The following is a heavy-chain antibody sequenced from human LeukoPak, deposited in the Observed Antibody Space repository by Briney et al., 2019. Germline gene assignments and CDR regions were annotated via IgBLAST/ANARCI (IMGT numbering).Heavy chain of an antibody. D-gene: IGHD6-19*01. CDR2: ISWASGSI. Sequence: PGGSLRLSCAASGFTFDDYAMHWVRQAPGKGLEWVSGISWASGSIGYADSVKGRFTISRDNAKNSLYLQMNSLRAEDMALYYCAKASSRSLSSGYYGNAFDIWGQGTMVTVSS. CDR1: GFTFDDYA. J-gene: IGHJ3*02. V-gene: IGHV3-9*03. CDR3: AKASSRSLSSGYYGNAFDI.